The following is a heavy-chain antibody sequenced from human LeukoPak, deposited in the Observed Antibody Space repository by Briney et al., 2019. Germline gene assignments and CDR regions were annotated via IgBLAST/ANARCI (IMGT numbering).Heavy chain of an antibody. Sequence: VASVKVSCKASGYTFTGYYMHWVRQAPGQGLEWMGRINPNSGGTNYAQKFQGRVTMTRDTSISTAYMELSRLRSDDTAVYYCARDGDESSSWYPNWFDPWGRGTLVTVSS. V-gene: IGHV1-2*06. D-gene: IGHD6-13*01. J-gene: IGHJ5*02. CDR2: INPNSGGT. CDR3: ARDGDESSSWYPNWFDP. CDR1: GYTFTGYY.